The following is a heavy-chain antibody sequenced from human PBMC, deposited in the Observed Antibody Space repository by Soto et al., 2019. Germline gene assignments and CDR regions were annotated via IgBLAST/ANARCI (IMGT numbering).Heavy chain of an antibody. Sequence: SETLSLTCAVSGASITSSYWWSWVRQSQGEGLEWIGEISHTGATNYNPSLKSRVIMSVDRSKNQFSLNLDSVTAADTAVYYCASHGLIVKGGIWGMEVWGQGTTVTVS. CDR2: ISHTGAT. D-gene: IGHD2-21*01. V-gene: IGHV4-4*02. CDR1: GASITSSYW. J-gene: IGHJ6*02. CDR3: ASHGLIVKGGIWGMEV.